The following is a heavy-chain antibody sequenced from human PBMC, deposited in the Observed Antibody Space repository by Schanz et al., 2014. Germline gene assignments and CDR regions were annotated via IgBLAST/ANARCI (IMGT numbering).Heavy chain of an antibody. D-gene: IGHD6-13*01. CDR3: AGDGIDSAAGGNY. CDR1: GYTFTSDS. V-gene: IGHV1-46*03. CDR2: INPSGGST. Sequence: QVQLVQSGAEVKKPGASVKVSRKASGYTFTSDSMHWDRQAPGQGLEWMGMINPSGGSTTYAQKFQGRVTMTRDTSTSTVYMEFSSLRSEDSAVYYCAGDGIDSAAGGNYWGQGTLVTVAS. J-gene: IGHJ4*02.